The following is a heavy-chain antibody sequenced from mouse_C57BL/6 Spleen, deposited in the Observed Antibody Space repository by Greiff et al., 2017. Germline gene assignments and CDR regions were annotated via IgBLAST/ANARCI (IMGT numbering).Heavy chain of an antibody. CDR2: IDPEDGET. CDR3: ARWTGTGTG. J-gene: IGHJ2*01. D-gene: IGHD4-1*01. V-gene: IGHV14-2*01. Sequence: VQLQQPGAELVRPGSSVKLSCKASGYTFTSYWMHWVKQRTEQGLEWIGRIDPEDGETKYAPKFQGKATITADTSSNTAYLQLSSLTSEDTAVYYCARWTGTGTGWGQGTTLTVSS. CDR1: GYTFTSYW.